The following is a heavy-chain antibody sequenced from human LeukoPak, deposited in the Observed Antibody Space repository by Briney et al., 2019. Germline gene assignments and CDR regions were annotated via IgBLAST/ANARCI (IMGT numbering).Heavy chain of an antibody. CDR1: GFTFSSYW. CDR2: INQDGSKK. V-gene: IGHV3-7*01. Sequence: GGSLRLSCAVSGFTFSSYWMTWVRQAPGKGLEWVANINQDGSKKYYLDSVKGRFTISRDNAKNSLYLQMNSLRAEDTAVCYCARYGGYYMDVWGKGTTVTVSS. J-gene: IGHJ6*03. D-gene: IGHD4-23*01. CDR3: ARYGGYYMDV.